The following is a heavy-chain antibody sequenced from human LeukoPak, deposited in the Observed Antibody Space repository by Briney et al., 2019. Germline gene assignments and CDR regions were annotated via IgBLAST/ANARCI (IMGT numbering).Heavy chain of an antibody. CDR3: ATPPTVTRNY. CDR1: GFTFSSYA. Sequence: PGGSLRLSCAASGFTFSSYAMSWVRQAPGKGLEWVSSISGSGGRTHCADSVRGRFTISRDNSKNTLYLQMDSLRAEDTAVYYCATPPTVTRNYWGQGTLVTVSS. J-gene: IGHJ4*02. D-gene: IGHD4-17*01. V-gene: IGHV3-23*01. CDR2: ISGSGGRT.